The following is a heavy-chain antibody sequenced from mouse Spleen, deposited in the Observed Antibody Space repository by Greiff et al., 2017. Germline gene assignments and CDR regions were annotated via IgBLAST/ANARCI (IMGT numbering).Heavy chain of an antibody. Sequence: VQLKESGGGLVQPGGSLKLSCATSGFTFSDYYMYWVRQTPEKRLEWVAYISNGGGSTYYPDTVKGRFTISRDNAKNTLYLQMSRLKSEDTAMYYCARQGDYGQAWFAYWGQGTLVTVSA. D-gene: IGHD1-1*02. V-gene: IGHV5-12*02. CDR1: GFTFSDYY. CDR3: ARQGDYGQAWFAY. J-gene: IGHJ3*01. CDR2: ISNGGGST.